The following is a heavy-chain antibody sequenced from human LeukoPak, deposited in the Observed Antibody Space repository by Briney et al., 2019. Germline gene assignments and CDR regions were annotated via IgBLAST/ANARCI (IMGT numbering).Heavy chain of an antibody. Sequence: SVKVSCKASGGTFSSYAISWVRQAPGQGLEWMGRIIPILGIANYAQKFQGRVTITADKSTSTAYMELSSLRSEDTAVYYCARETKGDCSSTSCPLFDYWGQGTLVTVSS. CDR3: ARETKGDCSSTSCPLFDY. V-gene: IGHV1-69*04. CDR1: GGTFSSYA. CDR2: IIPILGIA. J-gene: IGHJ4*02. D-gene: IGHD2-2*01.